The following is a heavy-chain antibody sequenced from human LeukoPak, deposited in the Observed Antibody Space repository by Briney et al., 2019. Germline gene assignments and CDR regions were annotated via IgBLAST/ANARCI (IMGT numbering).Heavy chain of an antibody. CDR3: ARGYAGTLFY. Sequence: GGSLRLSCVTSGFAFRNYEMNWVRQAPGKGLEWVSYISSSGSTIYYADSVKGRFTISRDNAKNSLYVQMNSLRAEDTAVYYCARGYAGTLFYWGQGTLVTVSS. D-gene: IGHD4-23*01. J-gene: IGHJ4*02. CDR1: GFAFRNYE. CDR2: ISSSGSTI. V-gene: IGHV3-48*03.